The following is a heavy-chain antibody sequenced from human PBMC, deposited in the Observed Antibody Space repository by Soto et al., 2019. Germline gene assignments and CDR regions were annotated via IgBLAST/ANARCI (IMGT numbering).Heavy chain of an antibody. V-gene: IGHV4-34*01. CDR2: INHSGST. CDR3: ARGPYDFWSGPHNWFDP. D-gene: IGHD3-3*01. Sequence: SETLSVTCAVYGGSFSCYYWSWIRQPPGKGLEWIGEINHSGSTNYNPSLKSRVTISVDTSKNQFSLKLSSVTAADTAVYYCARGPYDFWSGPHNWFDPWGQGTLVTVSS. CDR1: GGSFSCYY. J-gene: IGHJ5*02.